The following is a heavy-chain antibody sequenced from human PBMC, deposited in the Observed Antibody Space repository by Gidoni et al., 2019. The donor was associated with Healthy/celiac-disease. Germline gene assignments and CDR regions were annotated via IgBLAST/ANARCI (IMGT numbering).Heavy chain of an antibody. CDR1: GGSISSGDYY. Sequence: QVQLRVSGPGLVKPSKTLSLTCTVYGGSISSGDYYWSWIRQPLGKGLEWIGYIYYSRSTYYNPSLKSRVTISVNTYKNQFSLKLSSVTAADTAVYYCARGSMITFGGVMGFDYWGQGTLVTVSS. D-gene: IGHD3-16*01. V-gene: IGHV4-30-4*01. CDR3: ARGSMITFGGVMGFDY. CDR2: IYYSRST. J-gene: IGHJ4*02.